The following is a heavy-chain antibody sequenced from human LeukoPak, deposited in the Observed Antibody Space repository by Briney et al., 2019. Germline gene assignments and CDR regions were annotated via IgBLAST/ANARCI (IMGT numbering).Heavy chain of an antibody. Sequence: GGSLRLSCAASGFTFSNNWMTWVRQAPGKGLEWVASVKKDASEKYYVDSVKGRLTVSRDNAKNTSYLQMNSLRAEDTAVYYCARDSSTTFWSYYPDYWGQGTLVTVSS. CDR2: VKKDASEK. CDR1: GFTFSNNW. J-gene: IGHJ4*02. V-gene: IGHV3-7*01. D-gene: IGHD3-10*01. CDR3: ARDSSTTFWSYYPDY.